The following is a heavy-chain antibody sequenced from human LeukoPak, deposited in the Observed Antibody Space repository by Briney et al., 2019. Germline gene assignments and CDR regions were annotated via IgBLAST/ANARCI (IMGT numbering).Heavy chain of an antibody. V-gene: IGHV4-59*01. Sequence: SETLSLTCTVSGDSISRYYWSWIRQPPGKGLEWIGYIYYSGSTNYNPSLKSRVTISVDTSKNQFSLKLSSVTAADTAVYYCARVLYGSGAYYFDYWGQGTLVTVSS. CDR2: IYYSGST. D-gene: IGHD3-10*01. J-gene: IGHJ4*02. CDR1: GDSISRYY. CDR3: ARVLYGSGAYYFDY.